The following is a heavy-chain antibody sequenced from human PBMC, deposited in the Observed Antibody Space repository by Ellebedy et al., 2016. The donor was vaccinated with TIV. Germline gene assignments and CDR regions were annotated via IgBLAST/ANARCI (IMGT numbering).Heavy chain of an antibody. Sequence: GGSLRLXXAASGFTFSSYAMHWVRQAPGKGLEWVANINQDGSEIYYVDSVKGRFTISRDNTKNSLYLQMNSLRAEDTAVYYCARDQYQLRSYYYGMDVWGQGTTITVSS. J-gene: IGHJ6*02. V-gene: IGHV3-7*01. D-gene: IGHD2-2*01. CDR1: GFTFSSYA. CDR3: ARDQYQLRSYYYGMDV. CDR2: INQDGSEI.